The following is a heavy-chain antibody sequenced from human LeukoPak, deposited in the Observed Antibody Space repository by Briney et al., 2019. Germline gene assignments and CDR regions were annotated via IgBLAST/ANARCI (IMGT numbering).Heavy chain of an antibody. Sequence: GGSLRLSCAASGFIFSDYYMCWIRQAPGKGLEWVSYITSDNTVYYAASVKGRFTISRDNPKNSIYLQMNSLRYEDTAFYYCARVVSSRSAVGFGPWGQGTLVTVSS. CDR3: ARVVSSRSAVGFGP. V-gene: IGHV3-11*01. J-gene: IGHJ5*02. CDR2: ITSDNTV. CDR1: GFIFSDYY. D-gene: IGHD5/OR15-5a*01.